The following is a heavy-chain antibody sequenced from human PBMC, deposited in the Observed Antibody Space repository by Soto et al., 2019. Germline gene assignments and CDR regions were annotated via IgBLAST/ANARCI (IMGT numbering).Heavy chain of an antibody. J-gene: IGHJ4*02. CDR2: ISGSSSSI. CDR1: GFTFSSYS. Sequence: GGSLRLSCAASGFTFSSYSMNWVRQAPGEGLEWVSYISGSSSSIFYADSVKGRFTISRDNAKNSLYLQMNSLRAEDTAVYYCARGQQQLHYWGQGTLVTVSS. D-gene: IGHD6-13*01. CDR3: ARGQQQLHY. V-gene: IGHV3-48*01.